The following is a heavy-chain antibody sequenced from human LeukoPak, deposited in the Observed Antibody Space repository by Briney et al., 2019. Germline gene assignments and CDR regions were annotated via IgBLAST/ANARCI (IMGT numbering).Heavy chain of an antibody. V-gene: IGHV1-2*02. CDR3: AKTYYFNSGSPWDAFDI. D-gene: IGHD3-10*01. J-gene: IGHJ3*02. CDR1: GYTFSGYY. Sequence: ASVKVSFRASGYTFSGYYIHWVRQAPGQGLEWMGWINPNSGGTNYAQKVQGRVTMTRDTSISTVYMELSRLRSDDSAIYHCAKTYYFNSGSPWDAFDIWGQGTMVTVSS. CDR2: INPNSGGT.